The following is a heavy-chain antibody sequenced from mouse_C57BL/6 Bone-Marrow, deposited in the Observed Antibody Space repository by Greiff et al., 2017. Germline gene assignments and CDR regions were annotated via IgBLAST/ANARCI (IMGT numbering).Heavy chain of an antibody. CDR2: IDPENGDT. D-gene: IGHD1-1*01. Sequence: VQLKQSGAELVRPGASVKLSCTASGFNIKDDYMHWVKQRPEQGLEWIGWIDPENGDTEYASKFQGKATITADTSSNTAYLQLSSLSSEDTAVYYCSTGYYGSSFLAYWGQGTRVTVSA. CDR1: GFNIKDDY. V-gene: IGHV14-4*01. J-gene: IGHJ3*01. CDR3: STGYYGSSFLAY.